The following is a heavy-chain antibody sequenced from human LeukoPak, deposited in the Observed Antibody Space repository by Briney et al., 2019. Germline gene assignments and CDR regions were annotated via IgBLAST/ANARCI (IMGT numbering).Heavy chain of an antibody. CDR2: IYYSGST. V-gene: IGHV4-39*07. CDR1: GFTFSRNT. CDR3: ARDEAYYYDSSGLAFDI. Sequence: GSLRLSCAASGFTFSRNTMNWVRQAPGKGLEWIGSIYYSGSTYYNPSLKSRVTISVDTSKNQFSLKLSSVTAADTAVYYCARDEAYYYDSSGLAFDIWGQGTMVTVSS. J-gene: IGHJ3*02. D-gene: IGHD3-22*01.